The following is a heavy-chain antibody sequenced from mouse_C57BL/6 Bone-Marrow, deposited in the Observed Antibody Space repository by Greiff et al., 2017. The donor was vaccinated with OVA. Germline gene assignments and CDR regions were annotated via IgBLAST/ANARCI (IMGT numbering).Heavy chain of an antibody. J-gene: IGHJ1*03. V-gene: IGHV1-76*01. Sequence: QVQLKQSGAELVRPGASVKLSCKASGYTFTDYYINWVKQRPGQGLEWIARIYPGSGNTYYNEKFKGKATLTAEKSSSTAYMQLSSLTSEDTAVYFCAGGGMIVGYQWYFDVWGTGTTVTVSS. CDR1: GYTFTDYY. CDR3: AGGGMIVGYQWYFDV. CDR2: IYPGSGNT. D-gene: IGHD2-3*01.